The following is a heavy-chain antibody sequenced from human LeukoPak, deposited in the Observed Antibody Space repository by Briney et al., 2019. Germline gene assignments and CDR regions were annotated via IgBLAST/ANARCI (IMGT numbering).Heavy chain of an antibody. CDR1: GGSISGSY. D-gene: IGHD4-17*01. J-gene: IGHJ4*02. CDR2: MYNSGST. V-gene: IGHV4-59*01. Sequence: SVTLSLTCTVSGGSISGSYWSWIRQPPGKGLELIAYMYNSGSTNYNPSLKSRVTISIDTSKNQFSLKLSSLTAADTAIYYCAKGIESYGDYGYWGQGILVIVSS. CDR3: AKGIESYGDYGY.